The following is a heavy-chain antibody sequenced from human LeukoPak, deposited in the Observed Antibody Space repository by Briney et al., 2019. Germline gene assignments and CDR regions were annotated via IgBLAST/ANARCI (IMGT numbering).Heavy chain of an antibody. J-gene: IGHJ6*03. V-gene: IGHV3-64*01. CDR3: ARGHFWSGYTYQDYFYYMDV. CDR1: GFSFSKFA. D-gene: IGHD3-3*02. CDR2: ISYNGDGT. Sequence: GGSLRLSCAASGFSFSKFAMHWVRQAPRRGLECVSGISYNGDGTYYANSVKGRFTISRDNSKKTLYLQVGSLRVEDMGVYYCARGHFWSGYTYQDYFYYMDVWGKGTAVTVSS.